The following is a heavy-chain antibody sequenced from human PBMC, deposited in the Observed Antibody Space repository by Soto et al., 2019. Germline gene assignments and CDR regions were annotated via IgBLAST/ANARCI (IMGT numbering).Heavy chain of an antibody. Sequence: PGGSLRLSCAPSGFTFDDYTMHWVRQAPGKGLEWVSLISWDGGSTYYADSVKGRFTISRGNSKNSLYLQMNSLRTEDTALYYCAKDYERGEWRDGYNYHGMDVWGQGTTVTVSS. V-gene: IGHV3-43*01. J-gene: IGHJ6*02. CDR1: GFTFDDYT. D-gene: IGHD3-16*01. CDR2: ISWDGGST. CDR3: AKDYERGEWRDGYNYHGMDV.